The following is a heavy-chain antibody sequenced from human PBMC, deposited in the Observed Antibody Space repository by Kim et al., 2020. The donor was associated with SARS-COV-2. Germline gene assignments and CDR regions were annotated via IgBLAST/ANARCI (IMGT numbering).Heavy chain of an antibody. CDR3: ASGHDYYDGGGHPRLWYF. J-gene: IGHJ2*01. V-gene: IGHV4-59*01. CDR1: GGSISYYY. Sequence: SETLSLTCTVSGGSISYYYWTWIRQPPGKGLEWIGYVFDSGSTNYNPSLKSRVTISLGTSTKQFSPQLTPVTAADTAVHYCASGHDYYDGGGHPRLWYF. CDR2: VFDSGST. D-gene: IGHD3-22*01.